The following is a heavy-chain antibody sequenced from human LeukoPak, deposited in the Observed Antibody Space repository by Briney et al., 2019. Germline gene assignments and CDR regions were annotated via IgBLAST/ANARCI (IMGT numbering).Heavy chain of an antibody. Sequence: GGSLRLSCAASGFTFSSYSMNWVRQAPGKGLEWVSSISSSGTYVYYADSVKGRFTIPRDNAKNSLSLQMNSLRADDAAVYYCARASSKQLAGYLPDGFDIWGQGTMVTVSS. CDR3: ARASSKQLAGYLPDGFDI. V-gene: IGHV3-21*01. J-gene: IGHJ3*02. D-gene: IGHD3-9*01. CDR1: GFTFSSYS. CDR2: ISSSGTYV.